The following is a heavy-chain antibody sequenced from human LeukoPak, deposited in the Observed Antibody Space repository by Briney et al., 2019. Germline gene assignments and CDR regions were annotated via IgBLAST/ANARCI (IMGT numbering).Heavy chain of an antibody. CDR2: IWYDGSNK. Sequence: GRSLRLSCAASGFTFSSYGMHWVRQAPGKGLEWVAVIWYDGSNKYYADSVKGRFTISRDNSKNTLYPQMNSLRAEDAAVYYCARDGREQWLVPKDAFDIWGQGTMVTVSS. CDR3: ARDGREQWLVPKDAFDI. J-gene: IGHJ3*02. D-gene: IGHD6-19*01. CDR1: GFTFSSYG. V-gene: IGHV3-33*01.